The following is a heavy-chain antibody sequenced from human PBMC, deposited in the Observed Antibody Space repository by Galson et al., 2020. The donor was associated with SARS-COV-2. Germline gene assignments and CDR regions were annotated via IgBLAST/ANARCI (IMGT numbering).Heavy chain of an antibody. CDR3: ARTLSIVGATNWFDP. CDR1: GFTFSDYY. J-gene: IGHJ5*02. CDR2: ISSSGRTI. D-gene: IGHD1-26*01. V-gene: IGHV3-11*04. Sequence: GGSLRLSCAASGFTFSDYYMSWIRQAPGKGLEWVSYISSSGRTIYYADSVKGRFTISRDNAKNSLYLQMNSLRAEDTAVYYCARTLSIVGATNWFDPWGQGTLVTVSS.